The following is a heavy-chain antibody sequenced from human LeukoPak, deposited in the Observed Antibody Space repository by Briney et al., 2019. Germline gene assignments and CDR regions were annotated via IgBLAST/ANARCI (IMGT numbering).Heavy chain of an antibody. CDR3: ATDLGYSYGHTG. J-gene: IGHJ4*02. V-gene: IGHV1-24*01. D-gene: IGHD5-18*01. CDR1: GYTLTELS. CDR2: FDPEDGET. Sequence: ASVKVSCKVSGYTLTELSMHWVRQAPGKGLEWMGGFDPEDGETIYAQKFQGRVTMAEDTSTDTAYMELSSLRSEDTAVYYCATDLGYSYGHTGWGQGTLVTVSS.